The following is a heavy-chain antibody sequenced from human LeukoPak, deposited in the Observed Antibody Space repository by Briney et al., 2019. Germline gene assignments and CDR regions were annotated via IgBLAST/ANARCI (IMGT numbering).Heavy chain of an antibody. CDR2: INSDGSSR. CDR1: GFTFSNYW. J-gene: IGHJ4*02. CDR3: ARVPEYMDILIAYSTTPDY. Sequence: PGGSLRLSCAASGFTFSNYWVHWVRQGPGEGLVWVSRINSDGSSRNYAGSVKGRFTISRDNAKNTLYLQMNSLRAEDTAVYYCARVPEYMDILIAYSTTPDYWGQGTLVTVSS. V-gene: IGHV3-74*01. D-gene: IGHD3-9*01.